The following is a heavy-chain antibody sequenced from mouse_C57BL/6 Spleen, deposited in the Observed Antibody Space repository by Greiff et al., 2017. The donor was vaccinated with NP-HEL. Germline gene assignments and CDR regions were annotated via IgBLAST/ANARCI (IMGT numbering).Heavy chain of an antibody. CDR1: GYTFTSYA. D-gene: IGHD1-1*01. J-gene: IGHJ4*01. Sequence: QVQLQQSGAELARPGASVKMSCKASGYTFTSYAMHWVKQRPGQGLEWIGYINPSSGYTKYNQKFKDKATLTADKSSSTAYMQLSSRTSEDDAVYYCARAPHYCGSSYDAMDYWGQGTSVTVSS. CDR3: ARAPHYCGSSYDAMDY. V-gene: IGHV1-4*01. CDR2: INPSSGYT.